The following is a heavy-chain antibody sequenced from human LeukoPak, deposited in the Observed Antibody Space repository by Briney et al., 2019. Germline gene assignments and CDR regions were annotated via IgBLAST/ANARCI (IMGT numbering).Heavy chain of an antibody. V-gene: IGHV1-2*02. J-gene: IGHJ4*02. CDR1: GYTFTGYY. CDR3: ARVRICGSSSWYCFDY. CDR2: INPNSGGT. D-gene: IGHD6-13*01. Sequence: ASVKVSCKASGYTFTGYYMHWVRQAPGQGLEWMGWINPNSGGTNYAQRSQGRVTMTRDTSISTAYMELSRLRSDDTAVYYCARVRICGSSSWYCFDYWGQGTLVTVSS.